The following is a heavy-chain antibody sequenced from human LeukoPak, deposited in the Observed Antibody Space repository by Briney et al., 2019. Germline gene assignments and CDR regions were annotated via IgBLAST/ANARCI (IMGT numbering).Heavy chain of an antibody. CDR3: AREGRVYYYDSSGYSGWFDP. Sequence: ASVKVSCKASGYTFTSYGISWVRQAPGQGLEWMGGIIPIFGTANYAQKFQGRVTITADESTSTAYMELSSLRSEDTAVHYCAREGRVYYYDSSGYSGWFDPWGQGTLVTVSS. D-gene: IGHD3-22*01. V-gene: IGHV1-69*13. CDR1: GYTFTSYG. J-gene: IGHJ5*02. CDR2: IIPIFGTA.